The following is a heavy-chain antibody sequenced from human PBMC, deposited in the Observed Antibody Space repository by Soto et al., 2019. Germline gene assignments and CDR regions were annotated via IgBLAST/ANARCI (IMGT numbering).Heavy chain of an antibody. J-gene: IGHJ4*02. CDR2: ISYDGSNK. CDR1: GFTFSSYG. Sequence: PGGSLRLSCAASGFTFSSYGMHWVRQAPGKGLEWVAVISYDGSNKYYADSVKGRFTISRDNSKNTLYLQMNSLRAEDTAVYYCAKEGAGSYGQIDYWGQGTLVTVS. D-gene: IGHD3-10*01. CDR3: AKEGAGSYGQIDY. V-gene: IGHV3-30*18.